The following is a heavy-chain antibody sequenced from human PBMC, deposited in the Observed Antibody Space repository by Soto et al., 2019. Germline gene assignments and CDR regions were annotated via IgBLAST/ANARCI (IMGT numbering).Heavy chain of an antibody. Sequence: NPSETLSLTCAVYGGSSSGYYWSWIRQSPGKGLEWIGEINHSGSSNYNPSLKSRVTISVDTSKNQFSLKLSSVTAADTAVYYCARGYYYGSGSYYNDPYYYGMDVWGQGTTVTVS. V-gene: IGHV4-34*01. CDR1: GGSSSGYY. D-gene: IGHD3-10*01. J-gene: IGHJ6*02. CDR3: ARGYYYGSGSYYNDPYYYGMDV. CDR2: INHSGSS.